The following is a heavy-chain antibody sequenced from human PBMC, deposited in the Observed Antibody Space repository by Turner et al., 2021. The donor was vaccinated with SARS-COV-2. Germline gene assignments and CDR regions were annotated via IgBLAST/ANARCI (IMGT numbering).Heavy chain of an antibody. J-gene: IGHJ3*01. D-gene: IGHD3-9*01. CDR3: AKLGVTESLLIIDAFDR. V-gene: IGHV1-24*01. CDR1: ENTPPKLA. CDR2: FEFENGET. Sequence: QVQEVQSGAAVKQPGASVKVSCKVSENTPPKLAIHWVRQSAGKGLEWMGCFEFENGETMNEQWFQGRLTLTADTSTNTAYMEMSSLRSEDTAIYYCAKLGVTESLLIIDAFDRWGQGTWVTVSS.